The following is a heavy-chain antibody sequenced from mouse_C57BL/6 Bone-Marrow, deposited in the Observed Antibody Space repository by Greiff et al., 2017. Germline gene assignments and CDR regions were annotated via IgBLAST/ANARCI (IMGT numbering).Heavy chain of an antibody. D-gene: IGHD1-3*01. V-gene: IGHV1-69*01. CDR3: AREKSSPLEWYFDV. Sequence: VQLQQSGAELARPGASVKLSCKASGYTFTSYGISWVKQRPGQGLEWIGEIDPSDSYTNYNQKFKGKSTLTVDKSSSTAYMQLSSLTSEDSAVYYCAREKSSPLEWYFDVWGTGTTVTVSS. CDR1: GYTFTSYG. CDR2: IDPSDSYT. J-gene: IGHJ1*03.